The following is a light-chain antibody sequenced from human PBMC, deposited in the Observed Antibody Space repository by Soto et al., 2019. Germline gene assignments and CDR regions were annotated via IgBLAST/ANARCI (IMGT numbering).Light chain of an antibody. J-gene: IGLJ3*02. CDR3: ASYTRVDSWV. V-gene: IGLV2-14*01. CDR2: EVT. Sequence: QSAPTQPASVSGSPGQSISISCTGTSSDVGAYDRVSWYQHHPGKAPKLLIYEVTNRPSGVSTRFSGSKSANTASLTISGLQPEDEASYYCASYTRVDSWVFGGGTKLTVL. CDR1: SSDVGAYDR.